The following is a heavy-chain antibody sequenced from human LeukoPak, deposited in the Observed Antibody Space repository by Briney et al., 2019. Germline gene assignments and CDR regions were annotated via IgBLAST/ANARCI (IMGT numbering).Heavy chain of an antibody. V-gene: IGHV1-24*01. CDR2: FDPEDGET. Sequence: GSVKVSCKVSGYTLTELSMHWVRQAPRKGLEWMGGFDPEDGETIYAQKFQGRVTMTEDTSTDTAYMELSSLRSEDTAVYYCATNLKAYGSGILSYYYYGMDVWGQGTTVTVSS. J-gene: IGHJ6*02. CDR3: ATNLKAYGSGILSYYYYGMDV. CDR1: GYTLTELS. D-gene: IGHD3-10*01.